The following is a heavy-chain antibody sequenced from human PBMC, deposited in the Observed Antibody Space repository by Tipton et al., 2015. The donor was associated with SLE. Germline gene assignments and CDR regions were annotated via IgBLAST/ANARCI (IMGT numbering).Heavy chain of an antibody. CDR2: INPNSGGT. J-gene: IGHJ3*02. D-gene: IGHD2-8*01. V-gene: IGHV1-2*02. CDR3: ARDKMGEAFDI. CDR1: GYTFTNHG. Sequence: QLVQSGAELKKPGASVKISCKAFGYTFTNHGINWVRRAPGQGLEWMGWINPNSGGTYYAQNFQGRVTMTRDTSINTAYIELSRLTSDDTAVYYCARDKMGEAFDIWGLGTMVTVSS.